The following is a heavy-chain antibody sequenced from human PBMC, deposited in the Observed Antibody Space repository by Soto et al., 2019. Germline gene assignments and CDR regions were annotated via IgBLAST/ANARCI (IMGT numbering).Heavy chain of an antibody. CDR3: ARFSGGSYNTYYFYYGMDV. CDR1: GYTFTSYG. CDR2: ISAYNGNT. D-gene: IGHD2-15*01. J-gene: IGHJ6*02. Sequence: ASVKVSCKASGYTFTSYGISWVRQAPGQGLDWMGWISAYNGNTKYAQDLQGRVTMTTDTSTSTAYMELRSLRSDDTAMYYCARFSGGSYNTYYFYYGMDVWGQGTQVTVSS. V-gene: IGHV1-18*04.